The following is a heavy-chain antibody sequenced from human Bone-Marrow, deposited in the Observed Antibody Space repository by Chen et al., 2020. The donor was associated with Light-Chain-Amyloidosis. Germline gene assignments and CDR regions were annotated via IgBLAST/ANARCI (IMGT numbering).Heavy chain of an antibody. CDR1: GYTFPNYW. Sequence: GSGYTFPNYWIGWVRHMPGKGLEWMGVIYPDDSDARYSPSVEGQVTISADKSITTAYLQWRSLKASDTAMYYCARRRDGYNFDYWGQGTLVTVSS. CDR3: ARRRDGYNFDY. D-gene: IGHD5-12*01. V-gene: IGHV5-51*01. CDR2: IYPDDSDA. J-gene: IGHJ4*02.